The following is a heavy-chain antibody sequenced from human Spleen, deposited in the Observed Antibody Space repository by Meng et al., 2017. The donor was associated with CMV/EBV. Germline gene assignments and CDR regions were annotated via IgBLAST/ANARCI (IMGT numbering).Heavy chain of an antibody. D-gene: IGHD2-15*01. Sequence: GDSVSSNSAGWNWIRQSPSRGLEWLGRTYYRSRWFYDYAESVKGRIIINPDTSKNQISVQLNSVTPEDTAVYYCARDLRHGGWFESWGQGTLVTVSS. CDR3: ARDLRHGGWFES. CDR2: TYYRSRWFY. J-gene: IGHJ5*01. V-gene: IGHV6-1*01. CDR1: GDSVSSNSAG.